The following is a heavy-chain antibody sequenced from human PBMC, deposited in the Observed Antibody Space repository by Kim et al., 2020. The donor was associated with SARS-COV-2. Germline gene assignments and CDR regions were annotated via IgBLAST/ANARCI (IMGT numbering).Heavy chain of an antibody. V-gene: IGHV4-59*13. Sequence: SETLSLTCTVSGGSISSYYWSWIRQPPGKGLEWIGYIYYSGSTNYNPSLKSRVTISVDTSKNQFSLKLSSVTAADTAVYYCARDSYSSSWYPISFQHWGQGTLVTVSS. CDR1: GGSISSYY. CDR2: IYYSGST. J-gene: IGHJ1*01. D-gene: IGHD6-13*01. CDR3: ARDSYSSSWYPISFQH.